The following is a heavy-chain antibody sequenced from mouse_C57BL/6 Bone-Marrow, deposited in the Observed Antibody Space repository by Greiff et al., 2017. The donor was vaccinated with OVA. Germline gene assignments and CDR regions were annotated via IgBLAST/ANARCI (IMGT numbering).Heavy chain of an antibody. CDR1: GFTFSDYY. Sequence: EVKLMESEGGLVQPGSSMKLSCTASGFTFSDYYMAWVRQVPEKGLEWVANINYDGSSTYYLDSLKSRFIISRDNAKNILYLQMSSLKSEDTATYYCARGTTGGFDYWGQGTTLTVSS. D-gene: IGHD5-5*01. CDR3: ARGTTGGFDY. J-gene: IGHJ2*01. V-gene: IGHV5-16*01. CDR2: INYDGSST.